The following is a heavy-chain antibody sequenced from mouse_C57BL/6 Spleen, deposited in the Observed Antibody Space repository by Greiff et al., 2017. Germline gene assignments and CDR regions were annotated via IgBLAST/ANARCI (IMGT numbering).Heavy chain of an antibody. Sequence: VQLQQSGPELVKPGASVKIPCKASGYTFTDYNMDWVKQSHGKSLEWIGDINPNNGGTIYNQKFKGKATLTVDKSSSTAYMELRSLTSEDTAVYYCARSPITTVVATEGYFDYWGQGTTLTVSS. CDR2: INPNNGGT. CDR1: GYTFTDYN. V-gene: IGHV1-18*01. J-gene: IGHJ2*01. D-gene: IGHD1-1*01. CDR3: ARSPITTVVATEGYFDY.